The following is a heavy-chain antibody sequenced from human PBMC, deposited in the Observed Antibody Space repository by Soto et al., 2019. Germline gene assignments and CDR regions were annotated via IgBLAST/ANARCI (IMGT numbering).Heavy chain of an antibody. J-gene: IGHJ4*02. CDR3: AREYYGLLTGYYTDY. CDR1: GFPFSSYW. V-gene: IGHV3-74*01. Sequence: EVQLVESGGDLVQRGGSLRLSCAASGFPFSSYWMHWVRHTPGKGLDWVARISGDGVTTYYADSVTGRFTVSRDNAKHTRSLQISGLRAEDTAVYYCAREYYGLLTGYYTDYWGQGTLVSVSS. D-gene: IGHD3-9*01. CDR2: ISGDGVTT.